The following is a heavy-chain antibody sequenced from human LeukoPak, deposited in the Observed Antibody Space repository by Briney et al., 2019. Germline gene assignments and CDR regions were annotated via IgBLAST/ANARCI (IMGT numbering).Heavy chain of an antibody. D-gene: IGHD3-10*01. CDR3: AVPYYYGSGKS. J-gene: IGHJ5*02. CDR2: IYYSGST. V-gene: IGHV4-39*07. Sequence: PSETLSLTCTVSGGSISSSGYYWGWIRQPPGKGLEWIGSIYYSGSTYYNPSLKSRVTISVDTSKNQFSLKLSSVTAADTAVYYCAVPYYYGSGKSWGQGTLVTVSS. CDR1: GGSISSSGYY.